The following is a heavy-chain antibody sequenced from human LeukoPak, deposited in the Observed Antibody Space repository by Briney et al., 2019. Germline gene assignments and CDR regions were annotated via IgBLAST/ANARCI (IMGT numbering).Heavy chain of an antibody. CDR1: GYTFTGYY. CDR2: INPNSGGT. D-gene: IGHD2-15*01. J-gene: IGHJ5*02. CDR3: ARDGGGYCSGGSCYSGWFDP. Sequence: ASVKVSCKASGYTFTGYYMHWVRQAPGQGLEWMGWINPNSGGTNYAQKFQGRVTMTRDTSISTAYMELSRLRSDDTAVYYCARDGGGYCSGGSCYSGWFDPWGQGTLVTASS. V-gene: IGHV1-2*02.